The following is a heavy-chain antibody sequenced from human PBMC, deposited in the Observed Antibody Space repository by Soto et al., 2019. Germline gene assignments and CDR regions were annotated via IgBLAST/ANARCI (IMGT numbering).Heavy chain of an antibody. CDR3: AKGPSGSYGTFLFDY. Sequence: GGSLRLSCAASGFTFSNSDMNWVRQAPGKGLEWVSSIRSSGNNTYYADSVKGRFTISRDISKNTLYLQMDSLRGEDTALYYCAKGPSGSYGTFLFDYWGQGALVTVSS. CDR2: IRSSGNNT. D-gene: IGHD2-15*01. V-gene: IGHV3-23*01. J-gene: IGHJ4*02. CDR1: GFTFSNSD.